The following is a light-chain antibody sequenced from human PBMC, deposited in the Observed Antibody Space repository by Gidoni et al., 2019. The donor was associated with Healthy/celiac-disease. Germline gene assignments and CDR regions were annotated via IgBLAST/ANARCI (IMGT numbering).Light chain of an antibody. Sequence: IQPTHPPSTLSASVGDRVTITCRASQSISSWLAWYQQKPGKAPKLLIYDASSLESGVPSRFSGSGSGTEFTLTISSLQPDDFATYYCQQYNSYPYTFGQGTRLEIK. J-gene: IGKJ2*01. CDR2: DAS. CDR1: QSISSW. CDR3: QQYNSYPYT. V-gene: IGKV1-5*01.